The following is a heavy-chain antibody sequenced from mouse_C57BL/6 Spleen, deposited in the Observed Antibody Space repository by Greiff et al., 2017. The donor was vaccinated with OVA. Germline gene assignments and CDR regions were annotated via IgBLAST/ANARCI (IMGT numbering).Heavy chain of an antibody. J-gene: IGHJ3*01. CDR3: AGGTWFAY. V-gene: IGHV1-72*01. Sequence: QSCTASGYTFTSYWMHWVKQRPGRGLEWIGRIDPNSGGTKYNEKFKSKATLTVDKPSSTAYMQLSSLTSEDSAVYYCAGGTWFAYWGQGTLVTVSA. CDR1: GYTFTSYW. CDR2: IDPNSGGT.